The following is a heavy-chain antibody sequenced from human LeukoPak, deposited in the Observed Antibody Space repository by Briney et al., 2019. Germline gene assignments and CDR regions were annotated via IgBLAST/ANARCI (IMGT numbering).Heavy chain of an antibody. D-gene: IGHD4-17*01. CDR2: ITWNSNKI. J-gene: IGHJ5*02. Sequence: QSGGSLRLSCLTSGFTFDDYAMHWVRQVPGKGLEWVSSITWNSNKIDYALSVKGRVTISRDNAKNSLYLQMNSLRPDDTAVYYCVKFSYGDYVAWGQGTLVIVSS. CDR1: GFTFDDYA. V-gene: IGHV3-9*01. CDR3: VKFSYGDYVA.